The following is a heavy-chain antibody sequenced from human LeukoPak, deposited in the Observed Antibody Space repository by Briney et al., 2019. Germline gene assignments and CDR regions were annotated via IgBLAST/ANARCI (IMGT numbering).Heavy chain of an antibody. Sequence: SETLSLTCTVSGGSISSYYWSWIRQPAGKGLEWIGRIYTSGGTNYNPSLKSRVTMSIDTSKNQFSLKLSSVTAADTAVYYCVRDYYDSSGYYYALWGQGTLVTVSS. CDR2: IYTSGGT. CDR3: VRDYYDSSGYYYAL. J-gene: IGHJ4*02. CDR1: GGSISSYY. V-gene: IGHV4-4*07. D-gene: IGHD3-22*01.